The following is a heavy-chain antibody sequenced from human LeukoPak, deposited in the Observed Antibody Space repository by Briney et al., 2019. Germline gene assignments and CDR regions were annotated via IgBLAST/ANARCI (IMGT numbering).Heavy chain of an antibody. D-gene: IGHD3-22*01. Sequence: GASVKVSCKASGYTFSGYYIHWVRQAPGQGLEWMGRINSNNGGTNYAQKFQGRVTMTRDMSMSTAYMELSRLRSDDTAVYYCAGEDNSSGYRPFDIWGQGTMVTVPS. CDR1: GYTFSGYY. CDR3: AGEDNSSGYRPFDI. J-gene: IGHJ3*02. V-gene: IGHV1-2*06. CDR2: INSNNGGT.